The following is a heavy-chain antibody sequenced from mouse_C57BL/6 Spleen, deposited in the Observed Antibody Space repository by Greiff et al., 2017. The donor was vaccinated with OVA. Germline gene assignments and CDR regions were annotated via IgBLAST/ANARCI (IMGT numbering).Heavy chain of an antibody. CDR2: ISSGSSTI. CDR1: GFTFSDYG. V-gene: IGHV5-17*01. J-gene: IGHJ1*03. D-gene: IGHD4-1*01. CDR3: ARGANWDRYFDV. Sequence: EVKLQESGGGLVKPGGSLKLSCAASGFTFSDYGMHWVRQAPEKGLEWVAYISSGSSTIYYADTVKGRFTISRDNAKNTLFLQMTSLRSEDTAMYYCARGANWDRYFDVWGTGTTVTVSS.